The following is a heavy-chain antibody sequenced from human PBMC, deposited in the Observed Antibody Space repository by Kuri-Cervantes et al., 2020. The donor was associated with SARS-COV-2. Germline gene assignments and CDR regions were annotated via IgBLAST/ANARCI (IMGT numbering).Heavy chain of an antibody. CDR2: IGGSGVRT. CDR1: GFTFSSYA. Sequence: GESLKISCAASGFTFSSYAMNWVRPAPGKGLEWVSVIGGSGVRTNYADSVKGRFTISRDNSKNTLYLQMNSLRAEDTAVYYCAKVGGHREYFQNWGQGTLVTVSS. J-gene: IGHJ1*01. CDR3: AKVGGHREYFQN. V-gene: IGHV3-23*01. D-gene: IGHD3-16*01.